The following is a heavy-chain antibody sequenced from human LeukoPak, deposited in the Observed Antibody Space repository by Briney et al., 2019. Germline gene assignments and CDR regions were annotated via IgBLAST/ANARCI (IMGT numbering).Heavy chain of an antibody. V-gene: IGHV3-23*01. D-gene: IGHD4-17*01. CDR1: GFTLSSYA. Sequence: PGGSLSLSCAVSGFTLSSYAMSWVRPAPGKGLGWVSAISGSGGSTYYADSVKGRFTISRDNSKNTLYLQMNSLRAEDTAVYYCAKGRDYGDTKDAFDIWGQGTMVTVSS. J-gene: IGHJ3*02. CDR2: ISGSGGST. CDR3: AKGRDYGDTKDAFDI.